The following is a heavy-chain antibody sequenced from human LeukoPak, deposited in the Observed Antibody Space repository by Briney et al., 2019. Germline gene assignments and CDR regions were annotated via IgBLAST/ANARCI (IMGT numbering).Heavy chain of an antibody. J-gene: IGHJ6*03. Sequence: PSETLSLTCTVSGGSISIGTYYWGWIRQPPGKGLEWIGSIYHSGSTYYNPSLKSRVTISVDTSKNQFSLKLSSVTAADTAVYYCARSAVADYYYYYYMDVWGKGTTVTVSS. V-gene: IGHV4-39*07. D-gene: IGHD6-19*01. CDR1: GGSISIGTYY. CDR2: IYHSGST. CDR3: ARSAVADYYYYYYMDV.